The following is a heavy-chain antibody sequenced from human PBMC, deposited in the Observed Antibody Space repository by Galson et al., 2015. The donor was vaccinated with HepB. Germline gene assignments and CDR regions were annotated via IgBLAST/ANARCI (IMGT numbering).Heavy chain of an antibody. J-gene: IGHJ6*02. V-gene: IGHV1-46*01. D-gene: IGHD2-2*01. Sequence: SVKVSCKASGYTFTSYYMHWVRQAPGQGLEWMGIINPSGGSTSYAQKFQGRVTMTRDTSTSTVCMELSSLRSEDTAVYYCARDHKDVVVPAAIYYFGMGVWGQGTTVTVSS. CDR2: INPSGGST. CDR1: GYTFTSYY. CDR3: ARDHKDVVVPAAIYYFGMGV.